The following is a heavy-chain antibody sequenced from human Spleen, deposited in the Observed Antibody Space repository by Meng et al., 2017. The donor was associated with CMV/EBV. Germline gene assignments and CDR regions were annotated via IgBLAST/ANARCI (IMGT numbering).Heavy chain of an antibody. CDR3: ARASDHPYFFDSSGLPDY. Sequence: GESLKISCAASGFTFSSYWMHWVRQAPGKGLVWVSGIKSDGSTTNYADSVKGRFTISRDNAKNTLYLQMNSLRAEDTAVYYCARASDHPYFFDSSGLPDYWGQGTLVTVSS. V-gene: IGHV3-74*01. CDR1: GFTFSSYW. CDR2: IKSDGSTT. J-gene: IGHJ4*02. D-gene: IGHD3-22*01.